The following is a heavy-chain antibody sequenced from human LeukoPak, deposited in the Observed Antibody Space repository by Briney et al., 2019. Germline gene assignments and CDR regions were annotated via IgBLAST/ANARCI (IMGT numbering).Heavy chain of an antibody. J-gene: IGHJ4*02. CDR1: GFTSSSYA. V-gene: IGHV3-23*01. CDR3: AKDSVLLWFGELLPTLDY. D-gene: IGHD3-10*01. Sequence: GSLRLSCAASGFTSSSYAMSWVRQAPGKGLEWVSAISGSGGSTYYADSVKGRFTISRDNSKNTLYLQMNSLRAEDTAVYYCAKDSVLLWFGELLPTLDYWGQGTLVTVSS. CDR2: ISGSGGST.